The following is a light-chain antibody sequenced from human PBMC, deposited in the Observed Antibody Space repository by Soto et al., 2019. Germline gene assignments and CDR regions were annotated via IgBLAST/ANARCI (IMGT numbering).Light chain of an antibody. CDR1: QSVSSN. Sequence: ETVMTQSPASLSVSPGERATVSCRASQSVSSNLAWYQQKAGQAPRLLIFGASTRATGIPARFRGSGSGTEFTLTISSLQSEDFAVYYCQQYYNWPGTFGQGTKVEIK. J-gene: IGKJ1*01. CDR3: QQYYNWPGT. CDR2: GAS. V-gene: IGKV3-15*01.